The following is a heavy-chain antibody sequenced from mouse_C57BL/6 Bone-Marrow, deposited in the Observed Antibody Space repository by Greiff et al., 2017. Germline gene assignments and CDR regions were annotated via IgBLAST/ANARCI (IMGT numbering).Heavy chain of an antibody. CDR2: ISSGGSYT. Sequence: EVQGVESGGDLVKPGGSLKLSCAASGFTFSSYGMSWVRQTPDKRLEWVATISSGGSYTYYPDSVKGRFTISRDKAKNTLYLQMSSLKSEDTAMYYCARLTTVLYWYFDVWGTGTTVTVSS. CDR3: ARLTTVLYWYFDV. J-gene: IGHJ1*03. CDR1: GFTFSSYG. V-gene: IGHV5-6*01. D-gene: IGHD1-1*01.